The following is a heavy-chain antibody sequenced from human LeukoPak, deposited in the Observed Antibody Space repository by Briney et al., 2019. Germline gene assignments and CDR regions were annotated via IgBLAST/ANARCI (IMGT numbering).Heavy chain of an antibody. D-gene: IGHD4-17*01. CDR3: ASMALDYGDGDATY. CDR1: GGSFSGYY. J-gene: IGHJ4*02. Sequence: PSETLSLTCAVYGGSFSGYYWSWIRQPPGKGLEWIGEINHSGSTNYNPSLKSRVTISVDTSKNQFSLKLSSVTAADTAVYYCASMALDYGDGDATYWGQGTLVTVSS. V-gene: IGHV4-34*01. CDR2: INHSGST.